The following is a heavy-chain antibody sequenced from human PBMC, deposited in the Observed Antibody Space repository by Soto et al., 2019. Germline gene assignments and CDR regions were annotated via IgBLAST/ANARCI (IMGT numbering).Heavy chain of an antibody. Sequence: ASVKVSCKASGYTFTSYGISWVRQAPGQGLEWMGWINAGDGNTKYSPNFQGRVTITRDTSATTVYMELSSLRSEDTAVYFCTRDYYDSSGYYHKFDYWGQGTLVTVSS. CDR2: INAGDGNT. CDR1: GYTFTSYG. D-gene: IGHD3-22*01. CDR3: TRDYYDSSGYYHKFDY. V-gene: IGHV1-3*01. J-gene: IGHJ4*02.